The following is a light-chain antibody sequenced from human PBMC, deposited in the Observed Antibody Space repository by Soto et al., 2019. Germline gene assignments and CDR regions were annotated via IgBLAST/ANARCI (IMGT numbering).Light chain of an antibody. J-gene: IGKJ1*01. Sequence: PGESATFSFRASQSLRNTYLSWYQQKPGQAPRLLIYGVFSRATGVTDRFSGGGSWTDFTLTISRVEPEDFAVYYCQQYDDRPRTVGPGTKVEIK. V-gene: IGKV3-20*01. CDR2: GVF. CDR1: QSLRNTY. CDR3: QQYDDRPRT.